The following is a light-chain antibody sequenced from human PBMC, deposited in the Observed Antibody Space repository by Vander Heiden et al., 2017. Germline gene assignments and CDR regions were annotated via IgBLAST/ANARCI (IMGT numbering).Light chain of an antibody. CDR2: KAN. Sequence: DIQMTQSPSTLSASVGDRVTVTCRASQSISNWLAWYQQKPGKAPNLLIYKANTLETGVPSRFSGSGSGTEFTLTISSLQPDDFATYFCQQYNSYPLTFGGGPRWRSN. CDR1: QSISNW. V-gene: IGKV1-5*03. CDR3: QQYNSYPLT. J-gene: IGKJ4*01.